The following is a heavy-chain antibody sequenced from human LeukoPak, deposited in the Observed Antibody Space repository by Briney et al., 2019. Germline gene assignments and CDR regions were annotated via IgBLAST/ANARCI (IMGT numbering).Heavy chain of an antibody. CDR2: IYHSGST. Sequence: SETLSLTCTVSGYSISSGYYWGWIRQPPGKGLEWIGSIYHSGSTYYNPSLKSRVTISVDTSKNQFSLKLSSVTAADTAVYYCARKYSGSYYGWGQGTLVTVSS. J-gene: IGHJ4*02. D-gene: IGHD1-26*01. CDR3: ARKYSGSYYG. CDR1: GYSISSGYY. V-gene: IGHV4-38-2*02.